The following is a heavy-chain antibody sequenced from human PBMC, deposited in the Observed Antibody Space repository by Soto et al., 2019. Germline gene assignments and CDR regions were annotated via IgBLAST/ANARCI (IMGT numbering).Heavy chain of an antibody. CDR1: GFTFSNYW. CDR2: INTDGSAT. V-gene: IGHV3-74*01. J-gene: IGHJ4*02. CDR3: ARDGEGY. D-gene: IGHD2-21*01. Sequence: EVQLVESGGGLVQPGGSLRLSCAASGFTFSNYWMHWVRQVPGKGLVWDSRINTDGSATNYADSVKGRFTVSRDNAKNTQYLQMNSLRVEDTAVYYCARDGEGYWGQGTLVTVSS.